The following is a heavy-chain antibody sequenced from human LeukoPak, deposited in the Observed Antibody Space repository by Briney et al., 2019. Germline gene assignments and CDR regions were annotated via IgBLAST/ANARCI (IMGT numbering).Heavy chain of an antibody. CDR1: GFTVSSNY. CDR2: IYSGGST. D-gene: IGHD6-13*01. J-gene: IGHJ4*02. Sequence: GGSLRLSCAASGFTVSSNYMSWVRQAPGKGLEWVSVIYSGGSTYYADSVKGRLTISRDNSKNTLYLQMNSLRTEDTAVYYCAKQVWYSSSWYSDYWGQGTLVTVSS. CDR3: AKQVWYSSSWYSDY. V-gene: IGHV3-53*01.